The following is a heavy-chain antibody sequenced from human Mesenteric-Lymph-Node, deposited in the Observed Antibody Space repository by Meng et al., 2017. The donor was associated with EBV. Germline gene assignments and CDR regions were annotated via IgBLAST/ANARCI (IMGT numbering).Heavy chain of an antibody. V-gene: IGHV3-48*03. CDR2: ISDTGNTI. CDR3: ARERASAADFDY. J-gene: IGHJ4*02. D-gene: IGHD2-2*01. Sequence: VGRVGSGGGVAPPGRSLGHSCAASGFTFSIYAMHWVRQAPGKGLEWVSYISDTGNTISYTDSVKGRFTISRDNAKNSLYLQMNSLRAGDTAVYYCARERASAADFDYWGQGTLVTVSS. CDR1: GFTFSIYA.